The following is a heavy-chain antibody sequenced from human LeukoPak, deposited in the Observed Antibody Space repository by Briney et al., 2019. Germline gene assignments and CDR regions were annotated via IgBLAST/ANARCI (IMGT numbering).Heavy chain of an antibody. J-gene: IGHJ4*02. Sequence: TGGSLRLSCAASGLTFSSHSMNWVRQAPGKGLEWVSHIRSSSRTTYYADSVKGRFTISRDNSKNTLYLQMNSLRAEDTAVYYCAKGSSVGATIFDYWGQGTLVTVSS. D-gene: IGHD1-26*01. CDR3: AKGSSVGATIFDY. CDR2: IRSSSRTT. CDR1: GLTFSSHS. V-gene: IGHV3-48*01.